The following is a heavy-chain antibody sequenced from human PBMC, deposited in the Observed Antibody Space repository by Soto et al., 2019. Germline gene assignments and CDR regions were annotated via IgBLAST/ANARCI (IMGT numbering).Heavy chain of an antibody. D-gene: IGHD2-2*01. V-gene: IGHV4-30-4*01. CDR1: CGSISSGDYY. CDR3: AREGGYCSSTSCYNWFDP. J-gene: IGHJ5*02. Sequence: SETLSLTCTVSCGSISSGDYYWSWIRQPPGKGLEWIGYIYYSGSTYYNPSLKSRVTISVDTSKNQFSLKLSSVTAADTAVYYCAREGGYCSSTSCYNWFDPWGQGTLVTVSS. CDR2: IYYSGST.